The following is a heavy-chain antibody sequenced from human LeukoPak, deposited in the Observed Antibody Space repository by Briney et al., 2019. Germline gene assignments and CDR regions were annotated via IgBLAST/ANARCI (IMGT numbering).Heavy chain of an antibody. CDR1: GFTFSGSA. CDR3: TTPDVDTAMALHY. J-gene: IGHJ4*02. D-gene: IGHD5-18*01. V-gene: IGHV3-73*01. Sequence: GGSLRLSCAASGFTFSGSAMHWVRQASGKGLEWVGRIRSKANNYATTYAASVKGRFTISRDDSKNTAYLQMNSLKTEDTAVYYCTTPDVDTAMALHYWGQGTLVTVSS. CDR2: IRSKANNYAT.